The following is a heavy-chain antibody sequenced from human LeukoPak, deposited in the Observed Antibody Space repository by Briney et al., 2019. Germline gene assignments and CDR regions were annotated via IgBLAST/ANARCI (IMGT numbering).Heavy chain of an antibody. D-gene: IGHD3-16*02. CDR3: AREGVEAISYRSDEFDY. CDR1: GGSFSGYY. J-gene: IGHJ4*02. Sequence: ETLSLACAVYGGSFSGYYWSWIRQPPGKGLEWIGEINHSGSTNYNPSLKSRVTISVDTSKNQLSLKLSSVTAADTAVYYCAREGVEAISYRSDEFDYWGQGTLVTVSS. CDR2: INHSGST. V-gene: IGHV4-34*01.